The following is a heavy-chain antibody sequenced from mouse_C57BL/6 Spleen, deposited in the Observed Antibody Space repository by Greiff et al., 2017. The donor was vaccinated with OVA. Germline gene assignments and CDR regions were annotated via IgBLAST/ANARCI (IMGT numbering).Heavy chain of an antibody. CDR2: ILPGSGST. CDR3: ATTDYGSSPYWYFDV. V-gene: IGHV1-9*01. D-gene: IGHD1-1*01. CDR1: GYTFTGYW. Sequence: VQLQQSGAELMKPGASVKLSCKATGYTFTGYWIEWVKQRPGHGLEWIGEILPGSGSTNYNEKFKGKATFTADTSSNNAYMQLSSLTTEDSAIYYCATTDYGSSPYWYFDVWGTGTTVTVSS. J-gene: IGHJ1*03.